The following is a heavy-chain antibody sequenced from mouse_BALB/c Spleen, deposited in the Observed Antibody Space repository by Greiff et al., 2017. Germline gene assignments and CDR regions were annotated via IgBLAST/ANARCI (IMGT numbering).Heavy chain of an antibody. V-gene: IGHV5-6-3*01. CDR1: GFTFSSYG. CDR3: ARHYGSRFAY. D-gene: IGHD1-1*01. Sequence: EVKLVESGGGLVQPGGSLKLSCAASGFTFSSYGMSWVRQTPDKRLELVATINSNGGSTYYPDSVKGRFTISRDNAKNTLYLQMSSLKSEDTAMYYCARHYGSRFAYWGQGTLVTVSA. J-gene: IGHJ3*01. CDR2: INSNGGST.